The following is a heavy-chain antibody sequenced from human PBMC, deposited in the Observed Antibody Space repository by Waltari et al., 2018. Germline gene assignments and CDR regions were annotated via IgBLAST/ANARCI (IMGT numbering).Heavy chain of an antibody. CDR1: EGTFSSYA. D-gene: IGHD3-3*01. V-gene: IGHV1-69*09. J-gene: IGHJ6*02. CDR3: ARVITIFGVPPNYYGMDV. CDR2: IIPILGIA. Sequence: QVQLVQSGAEVKKPGSSVKVSCKASEGTFSSYAISWVRQARGAGLEWMGRIIPILGIANYAQKFQGRVTITADKSTSTAYMELSSLRSEDTAVYYCARVITIFGVPPNYYGMDVWGQGTTVTVSS.